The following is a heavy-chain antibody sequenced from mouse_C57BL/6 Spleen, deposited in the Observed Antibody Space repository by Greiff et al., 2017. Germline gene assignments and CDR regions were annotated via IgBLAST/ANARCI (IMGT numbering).Heavy chain of an antibody. CDR3: ARDYDYSYYYAMDY. CDR2: ISYDGSN. CDR1: GYSITSGYY. Sequence: ESGPGLVKPSQSLSLTCSVTGYSITSGYYWNWIRQFPGNKLEWMGYISYDGSNNYNPSLKNRISITRDTSKNQFFLKLNSVTTEDTATYYCARDYDYSYYYAMDYWGQGTSVTVSS. J-gene: IGHJ4*01. V-gene: IGHV3-6*01. D-gene: IGHD2-4*01.